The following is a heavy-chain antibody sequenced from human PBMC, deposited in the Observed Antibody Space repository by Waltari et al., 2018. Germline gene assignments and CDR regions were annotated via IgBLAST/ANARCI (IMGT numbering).Heavy chain of an antibody. CDR2: IYHSGST. J-gene: IGHJ4*02. D-gene: IGHD6-6*01. CDR3: ARTRSSSSPFDY. Sequence: QVQLQESGPGLVKPAETLSRTCAGSGDSMSSGYYWGWIRQPPGKGLEWIGSIYHSGSTYYNPSLKSRVTISVDTSKNQFSLKLSSVPAADTAVYYCARTRSSSSPFDYWGQGTLVTVSS. V-gene: IGHV4-38-2*01. CDR1: GDSMSSGYY.